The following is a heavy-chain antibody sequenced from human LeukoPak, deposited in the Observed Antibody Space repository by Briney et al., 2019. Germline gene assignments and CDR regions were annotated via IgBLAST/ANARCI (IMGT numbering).Heavy chain of an antibody. CDR3: ARVPSVSDDSSGYYYVGAFDI. J-gene: IGHJ3*02. V-gene: IGHV4-31*03. CDR2: IYYSGST. D-gene: IGHD3-22*01. Sequence: SQTLSLTCTVSGGSISSGGYYWSWIRQHPGKGLEWIGYIYYSGSTYYNPSLKSRVTISVDTSKNQFSLKLSSVTAADTAVYYCARVPSVSDDSSGYYYVGAFDIWGQGTMVTVSS. CDR1: GGSISSGGYY.